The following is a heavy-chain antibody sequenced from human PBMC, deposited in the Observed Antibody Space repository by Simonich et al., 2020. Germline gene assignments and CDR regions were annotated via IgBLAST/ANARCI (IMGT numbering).Heavy chain of an antibody. Sequence: QVQLVQSGAEVKKPGASVKVSCKASGYTFTGYYMHWVRQAPGQGLEWVGWINPNSGGTNDAQKFQGRGTMTRDTSSSTAYMERSRLRSDDTAVYYCARDPVVPAAIRNAFDIWGQGTMVTVSS. CDR1: GYTFTGYY. J-gene: IGHJ3*02. CDR2: INPNSGGT. V-gene: IGHV1-2*02. CDR3: ARDPVVPAAIRNAFDI. D-gene: IGHD2-2*01.